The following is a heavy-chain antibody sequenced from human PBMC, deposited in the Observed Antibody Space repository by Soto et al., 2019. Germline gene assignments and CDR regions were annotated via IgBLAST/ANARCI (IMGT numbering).Heavy chain of an antibody. J-gene: IGHJ6*02. V-gene: IGHV1-8*02. Sequence: ASVKGSCKASGYTFTSFYISCGRHTHGQGLEWLGWMSPTAGNSSTAQSFKGRVILTRNTCIKTAFMDLSSLTSDDTAVYYCARTPRLAAAVYRLTYLYSYGLDVWGQGTTVTVSS. D-gene: IGHD6-25*01. CDR2: MSPTAGNS. CDR3: ARTPRLAAAVYRLTYLYSYGLDV. CDR1: GYTFTSFY.